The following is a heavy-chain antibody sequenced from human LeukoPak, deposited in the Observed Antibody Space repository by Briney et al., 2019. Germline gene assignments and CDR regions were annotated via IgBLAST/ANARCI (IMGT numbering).Heavy chain of an antibody. V-gene: IGHV3-74*01. CDR1: GFTFSDYW. Sequence: GGSLRLSCAASGFTFSDYWMHWVRQAPGKGLVWVSRIKTDGSDTSYADSVKGRFTISRDNAKNTLYLQMNSLRAEDTAVYYCARAGTAMASDYWGQGTLVTVSS. D-gene: IGHD5-18*01. CDR3: ARAGTAMASDY. J-gene: IGHJ4*02. CDR2: IKTDGSDT.